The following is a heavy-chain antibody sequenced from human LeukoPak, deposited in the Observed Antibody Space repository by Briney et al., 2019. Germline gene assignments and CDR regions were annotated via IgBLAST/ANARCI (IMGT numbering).Heavy chain of an antibody. Sequence: SETLSLTCAVSGDSFSSHYWTWIRQPPGKGLEWIGYISYIGSTNYNPSLKSRVTISVDTSKNQFSLKLSSVTAADTAVYYCARDLVTVTKGFDIWGQGTMVSVSS. D-gene: IGHD4-17*01. J-gene: IGHJ3*02. CDR1: GDSFSSHY. CDR3: ARDLVTVTKGFDI. CDR2: ISYIGST. V-gene: IGHV4-59*11.